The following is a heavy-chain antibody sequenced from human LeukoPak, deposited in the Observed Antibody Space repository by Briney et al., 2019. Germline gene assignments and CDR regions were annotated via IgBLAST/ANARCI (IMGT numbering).Heavy chain of an antibody. CDR3: ARSLYSSSPPFDY. CDR1: GFTFSSYA. D-gene: IGHD6-13*01. J-gene: IGHJ4*02. V-gene: IGHV3-30*04. Sequence: PGGSLRLSCAASGFTFSSYAMSWVRQAPGKGLEWVAVISYDGSNKYYADSVKGRFTISRDNSKNTLYLQMNSLRAEDTAVYYCARSLYSSSPPFDYWGQGTLVTVSS. CDR2: ISYDGSNK.